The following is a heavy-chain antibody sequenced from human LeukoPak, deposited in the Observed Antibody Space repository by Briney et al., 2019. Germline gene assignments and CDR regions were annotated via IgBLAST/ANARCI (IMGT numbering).Heavy chain of an antibody. J-gene: IGHJ6*03. CDR3: ARGGQLWGYYYYYMDV. CDR2: ISSSGSTI. Sequence: GGSLRLSCAASGFTFSDHWMHWVRQAPGKGLEWVSYISSSGSTIYYADSVKGRFTISRDNAKNSLYLQMNSLRAEDTAVYYCARGGQLWGYYYYYMDVWGKGTTVTISS. D-gene: IGHD5-18*01. V-gene: IGHV3-48*04. CDR1: GFTFSDHW.